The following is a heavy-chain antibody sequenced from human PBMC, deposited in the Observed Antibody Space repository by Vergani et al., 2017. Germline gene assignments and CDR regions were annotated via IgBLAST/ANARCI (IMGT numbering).Heavy chain of an antibody. CDR2: IRSKAGGGTT. CDR3: TRANDYGDYGIDY. Sequence: EVQLVESGGGLVQPGRSLRLSCTASGFTFGDYAMSWFRQAPGKGREWVGFIRSKAGGGTTEYAASVKGRFTISSDDSKGIAYLKRNSLKTEDTAVYYCTRANDYGDYGIDYWGQGTLVTVSS. J-gene: IGHJ4*02. D-gene: IGHD4-17*01. CDR1: GFTFGDYA. V-gene: IGHV3-49*03.